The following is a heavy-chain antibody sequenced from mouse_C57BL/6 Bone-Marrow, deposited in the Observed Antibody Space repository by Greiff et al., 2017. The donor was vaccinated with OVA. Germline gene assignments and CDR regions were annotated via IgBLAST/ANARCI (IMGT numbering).Heavy chain of an antibody. Sequence: VQLQQPGTELVKPGASVKLSCKASGYTFTSYWMHWVKQRPGQGLEWIGNINPSNGGTNYNEKFKSKATLTVDKSSSTAYMQLSSLTSEDSAVYYCAREGGNYAYWYFDVWGTGTTVTVSS. V-gene: IGHV1-53*01. CDR3: AREGGNYAYWYFDV. J-gene: IGHJ1*03. CDR1: GYTFTSYW. CDR2: INPSNGGT. D-gene: IGHD2-1*01.